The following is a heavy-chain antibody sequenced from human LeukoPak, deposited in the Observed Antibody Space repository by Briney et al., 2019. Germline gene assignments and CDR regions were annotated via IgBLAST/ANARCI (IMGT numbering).Heavy chain of an antibody. CDR3: ARHYGP. CDR1: GGSIINSNW. V-gene: IGHV4-4*02. CDR2: IDHSGST. Sequence: PSGTLSLTCAVSGGSIINSNWWSWVRQPPGKGLEWIGEIDHSGSTSYNPSLKSRVTISVDTSKNQFSLKLNSVTAADTAVYYCARHYGPWGQGTLVTVSS. D-gene: IGHD3-16*01. J-gene: IGHJ5*02.